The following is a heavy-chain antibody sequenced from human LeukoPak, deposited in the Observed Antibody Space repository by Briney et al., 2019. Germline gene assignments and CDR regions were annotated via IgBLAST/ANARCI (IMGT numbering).Heavy chain of an antibody. J-gene: IGHJ4*02. Sequence: SETLSLTCTVSGGSISSYYWSWIRQPPGKGLEWIGYIYYSGSTNYNPSLKSRVTISVDTSKNQFSLKLSSVTAADTAVYYCATQTGHLFDYWGQGTLVTVSS. CDR1: GGSISSYY. D-gene: IGHD1-14*01. CDR2: IYYSGST. CDR3: ATQTGHLFDY. V-gene: IGHV4-59*08.